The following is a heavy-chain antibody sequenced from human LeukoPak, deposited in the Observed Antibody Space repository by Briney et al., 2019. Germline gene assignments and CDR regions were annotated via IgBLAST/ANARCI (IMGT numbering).Heavy chain of an antibody. J-gene: IGHJ4*02. CDR3: ARSSGYYYFDY. CDR2: IYSGGST. Sequence: GVLRRLSYAASGFAVSSKYMGWGGQALGKGKEWVSVIYSGGSTYYADSVKGRFTISRDNSKNTLYLQMNSLRAEDTAVYYCARSSGYYYFDYWGQGTLVTVSS. V-gene: IGHV3-53*01. CDR1: GFAVSSKY. D-gene: IGHD3-22*01.